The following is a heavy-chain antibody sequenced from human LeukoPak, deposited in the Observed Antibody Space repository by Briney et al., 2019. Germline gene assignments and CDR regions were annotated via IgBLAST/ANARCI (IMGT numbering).Heavy chain of an antibody. D-gene: IGHD6-13*01. CDR3: ARDDSSSWANDY. CDR1: GDSLSSSY. CDR2: IYTSGYT. V-gene: IGHV4-4*07. J-gene: IGHJ4*02. Sequence: SETLSLTCTVSGDSLSSSYWSWVRQPAGKGLEWIGRIYTSGYTNYNPSLKGRVTMSVDTSKNQFSLKVTSITDADAAVYYCARDDSSSWANDYWGQGTLVTVSS.